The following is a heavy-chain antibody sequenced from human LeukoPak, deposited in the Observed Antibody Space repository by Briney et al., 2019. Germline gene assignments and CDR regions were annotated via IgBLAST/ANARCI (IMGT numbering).Heavy chain of an antibody. Sequence: QTAGSLRLSCTAFKFTFSNYAMSWVRQAPGKGLEWVAVISGSGGSTYYADSVKGRFTISRDNSKHTLFLQMNSLRTEDTAVYYCAKRSNFWTGYLDYWGQGALVTVSS. CDR3: AKRSNFWTGYLDY. CDR2: ISGSGGST. D-gene: IGHD3/OR15-3a*01. CDR1: KFTFSNYA. J-gene: IGHJ4*02. V-gene: IGHV3-23*01.